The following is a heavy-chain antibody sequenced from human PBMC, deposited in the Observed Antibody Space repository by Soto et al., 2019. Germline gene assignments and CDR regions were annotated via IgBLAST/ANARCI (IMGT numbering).Heavy chain of an antibody. V-gene: IGHV3-30*18. CDR1: GFTFSSYG. CDR2: ISDTGSSH. J-gene: IGHJ4*02. CDR3: AKDRGGDCPDNSCYFGADY. D-gene: IGHD2-2*01. Sequence: GGSLRLSCVGSGFTFSSYGMHWVRQAPGKGLECVAVISDTGSSHYYAASAEGRFTISRENSKNTLSLHMDRLRVEDTAVYYCAKDRGGDCPDNSCYFGADYWGQGTPVTVSS.